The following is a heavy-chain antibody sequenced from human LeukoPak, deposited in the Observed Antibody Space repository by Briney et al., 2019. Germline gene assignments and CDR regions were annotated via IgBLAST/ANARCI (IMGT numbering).Heavy chain of an antibody. Sequence: GGSLRLSCAASGFTFTTYAMNWVRQAPGKGLEWVSAISGSGGRTFYADSVEGRFTISRDNSKNTLFLQMNSLRAEDTAVYYCAKGRPPGVIMAGRGGFDYWGQGTLVTVSS. J-gene: IGHJ4*02. CDR2: ISGSGGRT. CDR1: GFTFTTYA. V-gene: IGHV3-23*01. CDR3: AKGRPPGVIMAGRGGFDY. D-gene: IGHD5-12*01.